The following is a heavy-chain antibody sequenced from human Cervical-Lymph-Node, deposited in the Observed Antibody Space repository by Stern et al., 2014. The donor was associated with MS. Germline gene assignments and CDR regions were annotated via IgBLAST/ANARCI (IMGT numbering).Heavy chain of an antibody. Sequence: QVQLQESGPGLVKPSQTLSLTCTVSGGSISSGSYYWSWIRQSAGKGLEWIGRFYTSGSTNYNPSLKSRVTISVDTAKNQFSLQLSSVTAADTAVYYCARSGDYDSTGYYYDAFDVWGQGTTATVSS. J-gene: IGHJ3*01. CDR1: GGSISSGSYY. D-gene: IGHD3-22*01. V-gene: IGHV4-61*02. CDR3: ARSGDYDSTGYYYDAFDV. CDR2: FYTSGST.